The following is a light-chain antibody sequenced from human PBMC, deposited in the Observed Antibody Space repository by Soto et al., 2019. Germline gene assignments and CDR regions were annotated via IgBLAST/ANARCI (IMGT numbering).Light chain of an antibody. V-gene: IGKV3-11*01. CDR2: DAF. CDR3: QQRNHWPRIT. CDR1: QTIGTY. Sequence: EIVLTQFPAPLSLFPGETATLSCMASQTIGTYLAWYQQKPCQAPRLLIPDAFNRATGVPTRFSGSGSGTDFTLTISSLEPEDFAVYFCQQRNHWPRITFGQGTRLEIK. J-gene: IGKJ5*01.